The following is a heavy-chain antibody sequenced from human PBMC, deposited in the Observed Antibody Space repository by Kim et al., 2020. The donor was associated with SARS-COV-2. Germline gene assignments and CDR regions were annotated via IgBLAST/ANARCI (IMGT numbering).Heavy chain of an antibody. CDR3: AKTYYYGSGSDDAFDI. Sequence: KLQGRVTMTTDTSTSTAYMELRSLRSDDTAVYYCAKTYYYGSGSDDAFDIWGQGTMVTVSS. J-gene: IGHJ3*02. V-gene: IGHV1-18*01. D-gene: IGHD3-10*01.